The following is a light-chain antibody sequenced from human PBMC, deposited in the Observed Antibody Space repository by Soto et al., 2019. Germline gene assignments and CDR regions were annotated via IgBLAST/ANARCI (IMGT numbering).Light chain of an antibody. CDR3: QKYDSAPWT. CDR2: GAS. CDR1: QGISNY. J-gene: IGKJ1*01. Sequence: EIQMTQSPSSLSASVGDRVTITCRASQGISNYLARYQQKPGKVPKLLIYGASTLQSGVPSRLSGSGSGTDFTLIINSLQPEDVATYYCQKYDSAPWTFGQGTKVEI. V-gene: IGKV1-27*01.